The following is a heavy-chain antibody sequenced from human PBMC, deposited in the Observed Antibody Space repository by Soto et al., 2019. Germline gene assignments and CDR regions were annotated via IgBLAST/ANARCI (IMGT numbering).Heavy chain of an antibody. D-gene: IGHD5-12*01. V-gene: IGHV3-21*01. CDR3: AREYSGYEGFDY. J-gene: IGHJ4*02. Sequence: EVQLVESGGGLVKPGGSLRLSCAASGFTFNRHTMNWVRQAPGKGLEWVSSITSSTTYIYYADSVKGRFTISRDNAENSLYLKMNSLRAEDTAVYYCAREYSGYEGFDYWGQGTLVTVSS. CDR1: GFTFNRHT. CDR2: ITSSTTYI.